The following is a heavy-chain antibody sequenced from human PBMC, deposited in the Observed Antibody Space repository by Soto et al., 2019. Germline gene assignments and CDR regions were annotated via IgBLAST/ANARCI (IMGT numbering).Heavy chain of an antibody. D-gene: IGHD2-2*01. Sequence: SETLSLTCAVYGGSFSGYYWSWIRQPPGKGLEWIGEINHSGSTNYNPSLKSRVTISVDTSKNQFSLKLSSVTAADTAVYYCARRRWADNCSNTSCYPKVQTKTNWFDPWGQGTLVTVSS. J-gene: IGHJ5*02. V-gene: IGHV4-34*01. CDR2: INHSGST. CDR1: GGSFSGYY. CDR3: ARRRWADNCSNTSCYPKVQTKTNWFDP.